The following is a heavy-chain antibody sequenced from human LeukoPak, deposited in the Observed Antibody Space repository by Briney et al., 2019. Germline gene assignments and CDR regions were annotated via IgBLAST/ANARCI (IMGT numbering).Heavy chain of an antibody. V-gene: IGHV3-30-3*01. CDR2: ISYDGSNK. CDR3: ARDRVVAADDFDY. CDR1: GFTFSSYA. D-gene: IGHD2-15*01. Sequence: GGSLRLSCAASGFTFSSYAMRWVRQAPGKGLEWVAVISYDGSNKYYADSVKGRFTFSRDNSKNTLYLQMNSLRAEDTAVYYCARDRVVAADDFDYWGQGTLVTVSS. J-gene: IGHJ4*02.